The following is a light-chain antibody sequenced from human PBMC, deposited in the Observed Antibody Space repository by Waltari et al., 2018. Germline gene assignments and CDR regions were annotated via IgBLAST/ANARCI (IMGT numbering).Light chain of an antibody. V-gene: IGKV1-39*01. Sequence: DMQMKQSPSSLSASVGDRITISCRASQNINTHINWYQQKPGKAPKLLIYAAINLQSGVPARFRGSGSGTDFSLTISSLQPEDSATYYCQQTYSTSLFGQGTKLEIK. J-gene: IGKJ2*01. CDR2: AAI. CDR1: QNINTH. CDR3: QQTYSTSL.